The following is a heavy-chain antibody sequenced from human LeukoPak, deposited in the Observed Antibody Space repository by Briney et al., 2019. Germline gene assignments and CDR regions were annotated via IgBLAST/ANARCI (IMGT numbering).Heavy chain of an antibody. CDR3: ARHAAMVFYYYYYYMDV. CDR2: IYYSGST. J-gene: IGHJ6*03. Sequence: SETLSLTCTVSGGSISSYYWGWIRQPPGKGLEWIGSIYYSGSTYYNPSLKSRVTISVDTSKNQFSLKLSSVTAADTAVYYCARHAAMVFYYYYYYMDVWGKGTTVTVSS. V-gene: IGHV4-39*01. D-gene: IGHD5-18*01. CDR1: GGSISSYY.